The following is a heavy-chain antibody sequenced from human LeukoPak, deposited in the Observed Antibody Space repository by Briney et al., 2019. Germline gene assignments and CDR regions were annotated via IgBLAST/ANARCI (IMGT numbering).Heavy chain of an antibody. CDR3: ARSDYGDCFDY. CDR2: IYYSGST. CDR1: GGSIGSYY. J-gene: IGHJ4*02. Sequence: PSETLSLTCTVSGGSIGSYYWSWLRQPPGKGLEWIGYIYYSGSTNYNPSLKSRVTISVDTSKNQFSLKLSSVTAADTAVYYCARSDYGDCFDYWGQGTLVTVSS. D-gene: IGHD4-17*01. V-gene: IGHV4-59*01.